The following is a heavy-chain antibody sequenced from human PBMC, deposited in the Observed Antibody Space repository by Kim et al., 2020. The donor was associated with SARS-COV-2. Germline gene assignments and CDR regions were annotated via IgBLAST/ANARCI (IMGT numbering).Heavy chain of an antibody. CDR3: ARQGIGRYCSGGSCYLFDY. CDR1: GFTFSSYA. CDR2: ISSSGGSS. Sequence: GGSLRLSCAGSGFTFSSYAMSWVRQAPGKGLEWVSGISSSGGSSYYADSVKGRFTISRDNSKNTLYLQMNSLRAEDTAVYYCARQGIGRYCSGGSCYLFDYWVQGTLVAYSS. V-gene: IGHV3-23*01. D-gene: IGHD2-15*01. J-gene: IGHJ4*02.